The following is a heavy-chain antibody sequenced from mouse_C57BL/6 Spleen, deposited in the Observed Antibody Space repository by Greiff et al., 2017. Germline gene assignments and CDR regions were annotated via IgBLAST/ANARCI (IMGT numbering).Heavy chain of an antibody. CDR1: GYTFTSYT. V-gene: IGHV1-4*01. J-gene: IGHJ2*01. Sequence: QVQLKESGAELARPGASVKMSCKASGYTFTSYTMHWVKQRPGQGLEWIGYINPSSGYTKYNQKFKDKATLTADKSSSTAYMQLSSLTSEDSAVYYCARRDITTVVPLDYWGQGTTLTVSS. CDR3: ARRDITTVVPLDY. D-gene: IGHD1-1*01. CDR2: INPSSGYT.